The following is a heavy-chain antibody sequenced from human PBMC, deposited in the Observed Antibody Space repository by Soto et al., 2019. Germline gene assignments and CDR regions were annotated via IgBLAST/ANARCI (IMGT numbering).Heavy chain of an antibody. CDR1: GFTFSGSA. CDR3: PRPEDTYGYPEAFDY. Sequence: EVQLVQSGGGLVQPGGSLKLSCAASGFTFSGSAMHWVRQASGKGLEWVGRIRTRPNNYATIYSASVRGRFTISRDDSKNTVYLQMDSLKTEDTAVYYCPRPEDTYGYPEAFDYWGQGTLVTVAS. CDR2: IRTRPNNYAT. D-gene: IGHD5-18*01. V-gene: IGHV3-73*02. J-gene: IGHJ4*02.